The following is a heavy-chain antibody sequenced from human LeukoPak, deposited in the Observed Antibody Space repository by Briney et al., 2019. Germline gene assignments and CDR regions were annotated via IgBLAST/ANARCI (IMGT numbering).Heavy chain of an antibody. CDR1: GFTFSSYS. D-gene: IGHD4-17*01. V-gene: IGHV3-20*04. CDR2: INWNGGST. Sequence: GGSLRLSCAASGFTFSSYSMNWVRQAPGKGLEWVSGINWNGGSTGYADSVKGRFTISRDNAKNSLYLQMNSLRAEDTALYYCAREADYGDYVLDYWGQGTLVTVSS. J-gene: IGHJ4*02. CDR3: AREADYGDYVLDY.